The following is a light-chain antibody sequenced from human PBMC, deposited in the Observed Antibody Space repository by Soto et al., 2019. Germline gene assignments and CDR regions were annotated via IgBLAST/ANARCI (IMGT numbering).Light chain of an antibody. Sequence: EVVLTQSPGTLSLSPGDRGTLSCRASQSVSSSHLAWYQQKPGQAPRLLIYDASSRATGIPDRFSGSGSGTDFTLTINRLEPEDFAVYYCQQYGSSPITFAPGTRLEIK. J-gene: IGKJ5*01. CDR1: QSVSSSH. CDR2: DAS. CDR3: QQYGSSPIT. V-gene: IGKV3-20*01.